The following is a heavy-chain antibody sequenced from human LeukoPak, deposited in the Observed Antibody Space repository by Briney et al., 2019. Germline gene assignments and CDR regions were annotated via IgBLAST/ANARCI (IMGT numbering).Heavy chain of an antibody. Sequence: PGGSLRLSCAASGFTFSSYSMNWVRQAPGKGLEWVSSISSSSSYIYYADSVKGRFTISRDNAKNSLYLQMNSLRAEDTAVYYCARFSILIAAAGGDAFDIWGQGTMVTVSS. CDR2: ISSSSSYI. CDR3: ARFSILIAAAGGDAFDI. J-gene: IGHJ3*02. D-gene: IGHD6-13*01. CDR1: GFTFSSYS. V-gene: IGHV3-21*01.